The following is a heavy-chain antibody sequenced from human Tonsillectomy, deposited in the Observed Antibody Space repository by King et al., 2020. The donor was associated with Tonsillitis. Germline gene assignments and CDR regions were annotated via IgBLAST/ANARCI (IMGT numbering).Heavy chain of an antibody. CDR2: FAGRSVLI. V-gene: IGHV3-21*01. D-gene: IGHD1-1*01. Sequence: VQLVESGGGLVKPGGSRRLSCQASGLTFRSNTMNWVRRAQGKGLEWVSSFAGRSVLIIYADQVRGRFTISRDNTKNSLYLQMTSLRAEDTAVYYCAREGPTGEFDYWGQGTLVTVSS. CDR3: AREGPTGEFDY. CDR1: GLTFRSNT. J-gene: IGHJ4*02.